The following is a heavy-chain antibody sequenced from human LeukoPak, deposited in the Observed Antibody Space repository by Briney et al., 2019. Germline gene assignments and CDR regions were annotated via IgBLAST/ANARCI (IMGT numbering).Heavy chain of an antibody. CDR2: ISRSGSTI. J-gene: IGHJ4*02. V-gene: IGHV3-48*03. CDR1: GLTFSSYG. CDR3: ARAYHYGTSAYATLDY. Sequence: PGGSLRLSGAASGLTFSSYGMNWVRQAPGMGLEWVSYISRSGSTIYNADSVKGRFTISRDNAKNSLYLQMNSLRAEDTAVYYCARAYHYGTSAYATLDYWGQGALVTVSS. D-gene: IGHD3-22*01.